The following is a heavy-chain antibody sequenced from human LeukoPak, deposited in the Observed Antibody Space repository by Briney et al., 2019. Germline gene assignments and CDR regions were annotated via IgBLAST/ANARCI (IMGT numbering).Heavy chain of an antibody. Sequence: SETLSLTCTISGGSVSDYYRSWIRQSPGKGLEWIGYIYHTGSTSYSPSLKSRVTISADTSQNQFSLKLSSVTAADTAVYYCASRKLGNDYWGQGTLVTVSS. CDR1: GGSVSDYY. D-gene: IGHD7-27*01. CDR2: IYHTGST. CDR3: ASRKLGNDY. V-gene: IGHV4-59*02. J-gene: IGHJ4*02.